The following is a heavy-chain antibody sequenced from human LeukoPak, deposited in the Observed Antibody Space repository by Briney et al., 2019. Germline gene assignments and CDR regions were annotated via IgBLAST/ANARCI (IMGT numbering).Heavy chain of an antibody. Sequence: SGGSLRLSCAASGFTFSSYAMSWVRQAPGKGLEWVSAISGSGGSTYYADSVKGRFTISRDNSKNTPYLQMNSLRAEDTAVYYCAIEDSGYSSGWYWTGSYYYYGMDVWGQGTTVTVSS. D-gene: IGHD6-19*01. CDR3: AIEDSGYSSGWYWTGSYYYYGMDV. V-gene: IGHV3-23*01. J-gene: IGHJ6*02. CDR2: ISGSGGST. CDR1: GFTFSSYA.